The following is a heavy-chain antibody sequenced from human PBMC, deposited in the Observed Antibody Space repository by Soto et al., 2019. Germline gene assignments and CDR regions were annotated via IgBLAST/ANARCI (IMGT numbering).Heavy chain of an antibody. D-gene: IGHD6-19*01. CDR2: ISTYNGTT. Sequence: QAQLVQSGAEVKKPGASVKVSCEASGYTFTSHGISWVRQAPGQGLAWMGWISTYNGTTVYGYKFQGRVTLTTDTSERTAYMDLWNLRSDDTAVYYFAKDNGQWLVDDWGQGALVTVSS. J-gene: IGHJ4*02. V-gene: IGHV1-18*01. CDR1: GYTFTSHG. CDR3: AKDNGQWLVDD.